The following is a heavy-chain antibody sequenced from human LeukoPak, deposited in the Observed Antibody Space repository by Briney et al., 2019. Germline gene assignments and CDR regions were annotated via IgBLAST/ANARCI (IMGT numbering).Heavy chain of an antibody. Sequence: ASVKVSCKASGYTFTSYAMHWVRQAPGQRLEWMGWINAGNGNTKYSQKFQGRVTITRDTSASTAYMELSSLRSEDTAVYYCARDRERSGWYYYYGMDVWGQGTTVTVSS. CDR1: GYTFTSYA. CDR2: INAGNGNT. V-gene: IGHV1-3*01. D-gene: IGHD6-19*01. CDR3: ARDRERSGWYYYYGMDV. J-gene: IGHJ6*02.